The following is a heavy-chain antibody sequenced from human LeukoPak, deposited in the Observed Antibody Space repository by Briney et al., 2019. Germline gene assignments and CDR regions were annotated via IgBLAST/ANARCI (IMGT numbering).Heavy chain of an antibody. J-gene: IGHJ4*02. Sequence: GGSLRLSCAASGFNITSNYMNWVRQAPGKGLEWVSYISSSSSTMYYADSVKGRFTISRDNSKNTLYLQMNSLRAEDTAVYYCAKSGLLWFGEFPTEYYFDYWGQGTLVTVSS. D-gene: IGHD3-10*01. CDR1: GFNITSNY. CDR2: ISSSSSTM. CDR3: AKSGLLWFGEFPTEYYFDY. V-gene: IGHV3-48*01.